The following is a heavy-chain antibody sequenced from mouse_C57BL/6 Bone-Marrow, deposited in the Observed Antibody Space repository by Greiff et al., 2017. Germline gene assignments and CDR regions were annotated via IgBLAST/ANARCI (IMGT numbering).Heavy chain of an antibody. CDR3: ARDNYGYDEGYWYFDV. Sequence: EVQRVESGGGLVKPGGSLKLSCAASGFTFSSYAMSWVRQTPEKRLEWVATISDGGSYTYYPDNGKGRFTISRDNAKNNLYLQMSHLKSEDTAMYYCARDNYGYDEGYWYFDVWGTGTTVTVSS. CDR2: ISDGGSYT. CDR1: GFTFSSYA. D-gene: IGHD2-2*01. J-gene: IGHJ1*03. V-gene: IGHV5-4*01.